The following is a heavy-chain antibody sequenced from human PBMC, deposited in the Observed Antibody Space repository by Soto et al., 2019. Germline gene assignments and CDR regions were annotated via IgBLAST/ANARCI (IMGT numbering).Heavy chain of an antibody. J-gene: IGHJ5*02. CDR1: GGTFSSYA. Sequence: QVQLVQSGAEVKKPGSSVKVSCKASGGTFSSYAISWVRQAPGQGLEWMGGIIPIFGTANYAQKFQGRVTITADDSTSTAYLELSSLRSEDTAVYYCARDSRIVGATTPAYNWFDPWGQGTLVTVSS. V-gene: IGHV1-69*01. D-gene: IGHD1-26*01. CDR2: IIPIFGTA. CDR3: ARDSRIVGATTPAYNWFDP.